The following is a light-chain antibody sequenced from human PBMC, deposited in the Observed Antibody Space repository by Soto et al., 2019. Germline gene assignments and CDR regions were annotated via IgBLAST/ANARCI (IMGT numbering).Light chain of an antibody. CDR2: GAS. CDR3: QQYGSSPTWT. J-gene: IGKJ1*01. V-gene: IGKV3-20*01. CDR1: QSISDT. Sequence: IVMTQSPATLSVSPGGRATLSCGASQSISDTLAWYQQKPGQAPRLLIYGASSRATGIPDRFSGSGSGTDFTLTISRMETEDFAVYYCQQYGSSPTWTFGQGTKVDIK.